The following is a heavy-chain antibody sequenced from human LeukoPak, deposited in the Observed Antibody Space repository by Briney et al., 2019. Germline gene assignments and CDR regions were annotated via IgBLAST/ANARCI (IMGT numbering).Heavy chain of an antibody. Sequence: GGSLRLSCAASGITYSNYSMNWVRQAPGKGLELVSYISSSRSTIHYADSVKGRFTISRDNAKTSLYLQMNTLRAEDTAVYYCARDQRYYYDSSGHFDYWGQGALVTVSS. CDR3: ARDQRYYYDSSGHFDY. V-gene: IGHV3-48*01. CDR1: GITYSNYS. J-gene: IGHJ4*02. D-gene: IGHD3-22*01. CDR2: ISSSRSTI.